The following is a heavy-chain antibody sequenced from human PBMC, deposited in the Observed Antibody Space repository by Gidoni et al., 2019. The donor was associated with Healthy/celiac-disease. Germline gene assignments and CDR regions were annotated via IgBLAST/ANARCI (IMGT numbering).Heavy chain of an antibody. V-gene: IGHV1-69*01. D-gene: IGHD2-15*01. CDR3: AREQSLGGVVAFDI. CDR2: IIPIFGTA. CDR1: GGTFSSYA. Sequence: QVQLVQSGAEVKKPGSSVKVSCQAPGGTFSSYAISWVRQAPGQGLEWMGGIIPIFGTANYAQKFQGRVTITADESTSTAYMELSSLRSEDTAVYYCAREQSLGGVVAFDIWGQGTMVTVSS. J-gene: IGHJ3*02.